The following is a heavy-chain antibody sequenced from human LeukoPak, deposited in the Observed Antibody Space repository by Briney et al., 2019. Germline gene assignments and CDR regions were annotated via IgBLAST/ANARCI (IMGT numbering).Heavy chain of an antibody. J-gene: IGHJ2*01. V-gene: IGHV1-8*03. Sequence: ASVKVSCKASGYTFTSYDINWVRQATGQGLEGRVWMTPKGAYTGYAQKFQGRVTITRNTSITTAYMELSSLRFEDTAVYYCARGRDGYNFGYFDLRGRGTLVTVSS. CDR2: MTPKGAYT. D-gene: IGHD5-24*01. CDR3: ARGRDGYNFGYFDL. CDR1: GYTFTSYD.